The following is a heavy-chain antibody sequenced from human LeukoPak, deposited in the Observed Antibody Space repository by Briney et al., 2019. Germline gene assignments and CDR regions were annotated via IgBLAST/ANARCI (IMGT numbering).Heavy chain of an antibody. V-gene: IGHV4-38-2*02. CDR2: MYHGGST. Sequence: SETLSLTCTVSGYSISSGYYWGWIRQPPGKGLEWIGNMYHGGSTHYNPSLKSRVTISIDTSKNQFSLRLNSVTAADTAVYYCARDPGAYCTSDDCYRWYYYYYMDVWGKGTTVTVSS. J-gene: IGHJ6*03. CDR1: GYSISSGYY. CDR3: ARDPGAYCTSDDCYRWYYYYYMDV. D-gene: IGHD2-8*02.